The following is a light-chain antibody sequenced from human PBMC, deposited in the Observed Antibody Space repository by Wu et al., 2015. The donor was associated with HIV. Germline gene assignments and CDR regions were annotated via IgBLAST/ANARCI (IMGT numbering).Light chain of an antibody. CDR2: NAY. J-gene: IGKJ5*01. CDR3: QQRHIWPVT. V-gene: IGKV3-11*01. CDR1: QSVRSD. Sequence: EIVLTQSPGTLSLSPGERATLSCRASQSVRSDYVAWYQQKLGQAPRLLIYNAYSRATGIPARFSGSGSGTDFTLTINSLEPEDFGVYYCQQRHIWPVTFGPGTRLEIK.